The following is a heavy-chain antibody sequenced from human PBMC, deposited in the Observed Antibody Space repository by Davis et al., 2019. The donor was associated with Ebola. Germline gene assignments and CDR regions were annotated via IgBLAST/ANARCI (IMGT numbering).Heavy chain of an antibody. J-gene: IGHJ5*02. CDR3: ARGPRNQWLVLVNEFWFDP. Sequence: ASVKVSCKASGYTFTSYDINWVRQATGQGLEWMGWMNPNSGNTGYAQKFQGRVTMTRNTSISTAYMELSSLRSDDTAVYYCARGPRNQWLVLVNEFWFDPWGQGTLVTVSS. V-gene: IGHV1-8*01. CDR1: GYTFTSYD. D-gene: IGHD6-19*01. CDR2: MNPNSGNT.